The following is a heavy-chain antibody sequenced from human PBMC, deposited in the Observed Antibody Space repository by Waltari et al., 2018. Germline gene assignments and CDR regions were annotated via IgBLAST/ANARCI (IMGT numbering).Heavy chain of an antibody. CDR3: AKAGYSSSWYYWFDP. CDR2: ISGSGGST. J-gene: IGHJ5*02. D-gene: IGHD6-13*01. CDR1: GFTFSSYA. Sequence: EVQLLESGGGLVQPGGSLRLSCAASGFTFSSYAMSWVRQAPGKGLEWVAAISGSGGSTYYADSVKGRFTISRDNSKNTLYLQMNSLRAEDTAVYYCAKAGYSSSWYYWFDPWGQGTLVTVSS. V-gene: IGHV3-23*01.